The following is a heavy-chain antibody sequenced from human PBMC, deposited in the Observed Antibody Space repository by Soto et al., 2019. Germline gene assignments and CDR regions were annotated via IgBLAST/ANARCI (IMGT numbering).Heavy chain of an antibody. V-gene: IGHV4-59*08. CDR2: IYYSGST. CDR1: GGSFSSYY. Sequence: QVQLQESGPGLVRPSETLSLTCTVSGGSFSSYYWTWIRQSPGKGLEWIGYIYYSGSTDYNPSLRGRLAISIYTSKNTFALRLNSMTAADTAVYYCAGRDCSGTNCYYLDYYYMDVWGKGTTVTVSS. CDR3: AGRDCSGTNCYYLDYYYMDV. D-gene: IGHD2-2*01. J-gene: IGHJ6*03.